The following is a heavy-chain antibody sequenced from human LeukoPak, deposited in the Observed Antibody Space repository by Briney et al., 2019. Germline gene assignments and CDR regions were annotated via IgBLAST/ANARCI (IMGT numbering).Heavy chain of an antibody. CDR3: ARTGYGRDYYGMDV. CDR1: GGSTSGSY. J-gene: IGHJ6*02. V-gene: IGHV4-59*01. CDR2: IHYTGST. Sequence: SETLSLTCSVSGGSTSGSYWSWIRQPPGKGLQWIGYIHYTGSTNYNPSLKSRVTISIDTPKNQVSLRVTSVTAADTAVHYCARTGYGRDYYGMDVWGQGTTVTVSS. D-gene: IGHD1-26*01.